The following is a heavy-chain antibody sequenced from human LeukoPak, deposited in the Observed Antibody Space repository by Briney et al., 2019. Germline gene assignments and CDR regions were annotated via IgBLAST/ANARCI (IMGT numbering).Heavy chain of an antibody. CDR3: ARRAAAGTD. J-gene: IGHJ4*02. Sequence: SETLSLTCTVSGGSISSYYWSWIRQPPGKGLEWIGYIYYSGSTSYNPSLKSRVTISVDTSKNQFSLKLSPVTAADTAVYYCARRAAAGTDWGQGTLVTVSS. CDR2: IYYSGST. CDR1: GGSISSYY. D-gene: IGHD6-13*01. V-gene: IGHV4-59*08.